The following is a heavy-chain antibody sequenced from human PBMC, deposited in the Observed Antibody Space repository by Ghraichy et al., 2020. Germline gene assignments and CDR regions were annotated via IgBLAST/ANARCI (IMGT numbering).Heavy chain of an antibody. CDR1: GFTFSSYS. D-gene: IGHD4-17*01. Sequence: GGSLRLSCAASGFTFSSYSMNWVRQAPGKGLEWVSSISSSSSYIYYADSVKGRFTISRDNAKNSLYLQMNSLRAEDTAVYYCARDEDGDYSDFDYWGQGTLVTVSS. CDR2: ISSSSSYI. J-gene: IGHJ4*02. V-gene: IGHV3-21*01. CDR3: ARDEDGDYSDFDY.